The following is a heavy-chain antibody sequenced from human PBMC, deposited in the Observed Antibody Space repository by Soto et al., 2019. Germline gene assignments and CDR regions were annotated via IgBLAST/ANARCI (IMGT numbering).Heavy chain of an antibody. Sequence: SETLSLTCTVSGGSISSYYWSWIRQPPGKGLEWIGYIYYSGSTNYNPSLKSRVTISVDTSKNQFSLKLSSVTAADTAVYYCARVGGYCSSTSCFYYYYGMDVWGQGTTVTVSS. V-gene: IGHV4-59*01. J-gene: IGHJ6*02. CDR3: ARVGGYCSSTSCFYYYYGMDV. D-gene: IGHD2-2*01. CDR2: IYYSGST. CDR1: GGSISSYY.